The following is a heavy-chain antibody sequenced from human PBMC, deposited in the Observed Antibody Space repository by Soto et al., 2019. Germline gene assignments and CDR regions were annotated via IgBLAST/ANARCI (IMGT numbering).Heavy chain of an antibody. CDR1: GFTFSSYG. CDR3: ARDLGYYFDY. Sequence: QVQLVESGGGVVQPGRSLRLSCAASGFTFSSYGMHWVRQAPGKGLEWVAVIWYDGSNKYYADSVKGRFTISRDNSKTTLYLQMNSLRAEDTAVYYWARDLGYYFDYWGQGTLVTVSS. V-gene: IGHV3-33*01. CDR2: IWYDGSNK. D-gene: IGHD3-10*01. J-gene: IGHJ4*02.